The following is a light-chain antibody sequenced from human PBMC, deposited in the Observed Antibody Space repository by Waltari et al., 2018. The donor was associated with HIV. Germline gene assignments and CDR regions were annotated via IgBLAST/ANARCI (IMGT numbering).Light chain of an antibody. CDR3: NSRDRSGTRVV. Sequence: SELTQDPAVSVALGQTISITCQGDSLRIYPVAWYQQKQGQAPVFVVFGENNRPSGIPDRFSGSKSGNTASLTITGAQAEDEADYYCNSRDRSGTRVVFGGGTKVTVL. CDR1: SLRIYP. CDR2: GEN. V-gene: IGLV3-19*01. J-gene: IGLJ2*01.